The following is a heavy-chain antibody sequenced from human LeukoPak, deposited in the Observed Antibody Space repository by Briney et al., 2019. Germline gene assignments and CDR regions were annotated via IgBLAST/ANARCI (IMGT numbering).Heavy chain of an antibody. CDR3: VSFYETY. J-gene: IGHJ4*02. CDR1: GNYW. D-gene: IGHD2/OR15-2a*01. V-gene: IGHV3-74*01. CDR2: INSDGSWT. Sequence: GGSLRLSCAASGNYWMHWVRQAPGKGLVWVSHINSDGSWTSYADSVKGRFTISKDNAKNTVYLQMNSLRAEDAAVYYCVSFYETYWGRGTLVTVSS.